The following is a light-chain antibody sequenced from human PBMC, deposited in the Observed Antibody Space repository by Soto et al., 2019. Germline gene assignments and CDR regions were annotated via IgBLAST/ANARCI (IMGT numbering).Light chain of an antibody. J-gene: IGKJ1*01. Sequence: DIVLTQSPLSLPVTPGEPASISCRSSQSLLHSNGNIYLDWYLQKPGQSPQLLFYLGSIRACGVPDRFGGSGSGTDITLTITRVEAEDVGVYYCMQAIQAPRTFGLGTKVEIK. CDR2: LGS. V-gene: IGKV2-28*01. CDR3: MQAIQAPRT. CDR1: QSLLHSNGNIY.